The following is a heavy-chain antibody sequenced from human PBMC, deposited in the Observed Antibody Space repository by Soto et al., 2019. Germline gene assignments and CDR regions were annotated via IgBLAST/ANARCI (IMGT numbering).Heavy chain of an antibody. J-gene: IGHJ4*02. Sequence: PSETLSLTXTVSGGSISSGDYYWSWIRQPPGKGLEWIGYIYYSGSTYYNPSLKSRVTISVDTSKNQFSLKLSSVTAADTAVYYCARGGQKLVPGRYFDYWGQGTLVTVSS. CDR1: GGSISSGDYY. V-gene: IGHV4-30-4*01. CDR3: ARGGQKLVPGRYFDY. D-gene: IGHD6-13*01. CDR2: IYYSGST.